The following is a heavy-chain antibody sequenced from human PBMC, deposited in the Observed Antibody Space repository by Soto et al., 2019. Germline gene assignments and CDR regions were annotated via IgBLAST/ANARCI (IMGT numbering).Heavy chain of an antibody. D-gene: IGHD6-6*01. J-gene: IGHJ3*02. Sequence: GGSLRLSCAASGFTFSSYWMSWVRQAPGKGLEWVANIKQDGSEKYYVDSVKGRFTISRDNAKNSLYLQMNSLRAEDTAVYYCARDRTKRIEARLTHDAFDIWGQGTMVTVSS. CDR1: GFTFSSYW. CDR3: ARDRTKRIEARLTHDAFDI. V-gene: IGHV3-7*01. CDR2: IKQDGSEK.